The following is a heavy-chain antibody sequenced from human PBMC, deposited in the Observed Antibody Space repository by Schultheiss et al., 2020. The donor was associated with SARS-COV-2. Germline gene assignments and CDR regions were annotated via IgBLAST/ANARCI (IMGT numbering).Heavy chain of an antibody. CDR2: ISGSGGST. V-gene: IGHV3-23*01. Sequence: GGSLRLSCAASGFTFSSYAMHWVRQAPGKGLEWVSAISGSGGSTYYADSVKGRFTISRDNAKNSLYLQMNSLKTEDTAVYYCTTVPVVVITNDAFDIWGQGTMVTVSS. CDR1: GFTFSSYA. J-gene: IGHJ3*02. CDR3: TTVPVVVITNDAFDI. D-gene: IGHD3-22*01.